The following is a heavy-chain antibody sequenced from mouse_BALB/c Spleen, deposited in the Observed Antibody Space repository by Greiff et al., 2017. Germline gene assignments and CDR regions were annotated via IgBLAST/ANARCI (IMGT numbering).Heavy chain of an antibody. V-gene: IGHV5-12-1*01. CDR2: ISSGGGST. Sequence: DVHLVESGGGLVKPGGSLKLSCAASGFAFSSYDMSWVRQTPEKRLEWVAYISSGGGSTYYPDTVKGRFTISRDNTKNTLYLQMSSLKSEDTAMYYCARHEGKTATTFDYWGQGTTLTVSS. D-gene: IGHD1-2*01. CDR1: GFAFSSYD. CDR3: ARHEGKTATTFDY. J-gene: IGHJ2*01.